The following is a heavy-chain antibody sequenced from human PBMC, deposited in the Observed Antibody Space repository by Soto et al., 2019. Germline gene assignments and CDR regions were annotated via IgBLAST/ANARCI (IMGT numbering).Heavy chain of an antibody. CDR2: IYYSGST. CDR3: ARGLYCSGGSCYNLPDY. V-gene: IGHV4-59*08. Sequence: PSETLSLTCTVSGGSISSYYWNWIRQPPGKGLEWIGYIYYSGSTNYNPPLKSRVTISVDTSKNQFSLKLSSATAADTAVYYCARGLYCSGGSCYNLPDYWGQGTLVTVSS. J-gene: IGHJ4*02. D-gene: IGHD2-15*01. CDR1: GGSISSYY.